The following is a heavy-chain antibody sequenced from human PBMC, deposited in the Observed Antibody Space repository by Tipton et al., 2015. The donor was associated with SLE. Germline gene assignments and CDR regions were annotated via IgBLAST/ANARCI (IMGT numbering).Heavy chain of an antibody. CDR2: ISHTSTYI. J-gene: IGHJ5*02. V-gene: IGHV3-21*01. Sequence: SLRLSCAASGFTFSSYSMNWVRQAPGKGLEWVSSISHTSTYIYYADSVKGRFTISRDTSKNTVYLQMNSLSPDDTAVYYCARGPRTSSAWPNWFDPWGQGTLVTVSS. CDR1: GFTFSSYS. D-gene: IGHD6-25*01. CDR3: ARGPRTSSAWPNWFDP.